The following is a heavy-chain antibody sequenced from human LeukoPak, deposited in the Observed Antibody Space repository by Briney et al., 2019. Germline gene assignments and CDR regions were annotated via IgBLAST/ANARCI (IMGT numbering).Heavy chain of an antibody. J-gene: IGHJ6*03. Sequence: TSETLSHTCTVSGGSISSRPYYWGWVRQPPGKGLEWIGTISYSGTTYYSPSLKSRVTISLDTSKNQFSLKLSSVTAADTAIYYCARDFSSSSTVYYYYYMDVWGKGTTVTISS. CDR3: ARDFSSSSTVYYYYYMDV. CDR1: GGSISSRPYY. V-gene: IGHV4-39*07. CDR2: ISYSGTT. D-gene: IGHD6-6*01.